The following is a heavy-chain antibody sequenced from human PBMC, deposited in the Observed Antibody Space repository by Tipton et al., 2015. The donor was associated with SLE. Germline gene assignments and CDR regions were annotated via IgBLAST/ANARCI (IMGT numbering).Heavy chain of an antibody. D-gene: IGHD6-13*01. V-gene: IGHV3-21*04. J-gene: IGHJ4*02. CDR3: VKAAAGGTSEDYFDY. CDR1: GFTFSRYS. Sequence: SLRLSCAASGFTFSRYSMNWVRQAPGKGLEWVSSISSSSSYINYADSVKGRFTISRDNARNSLYLQMNSLRVEDTALYYCVKAAAGGTSEDYFDYWGQGTLVTVSS. CDR2: ISSSSSYI.